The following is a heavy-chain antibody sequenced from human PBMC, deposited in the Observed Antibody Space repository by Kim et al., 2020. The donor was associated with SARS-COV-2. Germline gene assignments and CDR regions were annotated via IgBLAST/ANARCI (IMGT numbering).Heavy chain of an antibody. CDR2: IYPGDSDT. Sequence: GESLKISCKGSGYSFTSYWIGWVRQMPGKGLEWMGIIYPGDSDTRYSPSFQGQVTISADKSISTAYLQWSSLKASDTAMYYCARRGQYYYGSGSYYRIIDYWGQGTLVTVSS. J-gene: IGHJ4*02. D-gene: IGHD3-10*01. V-gene: IGHV5-51*01. CDR1: GYSFTSYW. CDR3: ARRGQYYYGSGSYYRIIDY.